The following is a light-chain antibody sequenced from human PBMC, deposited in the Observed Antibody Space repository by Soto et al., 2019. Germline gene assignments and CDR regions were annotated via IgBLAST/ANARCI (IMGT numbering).Light chain of an antibody. J-gene: IGLJ3*02. Sequence: QSVLTQPASVSGSPGQSITISCTGTSSDVGGYNYVSWYQHHPGKAPKLMIYDVTNRTSGVSNRFSGSKSGNTASLTISGLQAEDEAEYYCTSYTTSSPYLVFGGGTKLTVL. CDR3: TSYTTSSPYLV. CDR2: DVT. CDR1: SSDVGGYNY. V-gene: IGLV2-14*03.